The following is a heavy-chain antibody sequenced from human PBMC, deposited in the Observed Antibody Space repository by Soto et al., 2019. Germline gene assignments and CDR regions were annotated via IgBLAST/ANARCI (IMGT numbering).Heavy chain of an antibody. CDR3: ARNRGPGARIVGATYGHYYGMDV. D-gene: IGHD1-26*01. CDR2: INHSGST. Sequence: SETLSLTCAVYGGSFSGYYWSWIRQPPGKGLEWIGEINHSGSTNYNPSLKSRVTISVDTSKNQFSLKLSSVTAADTAVYYCARNRGPGARIVGATYGHYYGMDVWGQGTTVTVSS. CDR1: GGSFSGYY. J-gene: IGHJ6*02. V-gene: IGHV4-34*01.